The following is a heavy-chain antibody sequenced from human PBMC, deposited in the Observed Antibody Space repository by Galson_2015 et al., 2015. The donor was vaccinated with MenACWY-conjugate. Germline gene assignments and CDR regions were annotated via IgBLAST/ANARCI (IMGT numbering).Heavy chain of an antibody. Sequence: SETLSLTCRVSGGSITINDDYWMWIRQPPGKGLEWIGYISYSGSTKYNPSLKSRVTISVDTSRHQFSLRLTSVTAADTALYYCARDNTATVIDYGTDVWGQGTLVTVSS. CDR1: GGSITINDDY. CDR3: ARDNTATVIDYGTDV. CDR2: ISYSGST. V-gene: IGHV4-61*08. J-gene: IGHJ4*02. D-gene: IGHD4-17*01.